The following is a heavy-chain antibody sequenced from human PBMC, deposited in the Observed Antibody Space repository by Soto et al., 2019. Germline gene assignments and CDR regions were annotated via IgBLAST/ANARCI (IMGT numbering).Heavy chain of an antibody. CDR3: ARLIAVANTGNFFDY. J-gene: IGHJ4*02. CDR1: GYAFTKFA. Sequence: ASVKVSCKASGYAFTKFAMRWVRQAPGQSLEWMGYINAGNGYTQYSQKFLGRVTITRDTSASSAYMELSSLRSEDTAVYYCARLIAVANTGNFFDYWGQGTVVTVSS. V-gene: IGHV1-3*01. D-gene: IGHD6-19*01. CDR2: INAGNGYT.